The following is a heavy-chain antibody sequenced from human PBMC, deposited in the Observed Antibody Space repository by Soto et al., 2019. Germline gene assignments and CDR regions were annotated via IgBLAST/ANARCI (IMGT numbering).Heavy chain of an antibody. CDR3: AKRATTVPTPGNYFDC. CDR1: GFSFSDYS. V-gene: IGHV3-23*01. J-gene: IGHJ4*02. D-gene: IGHD2-15*01. Sequence: EVHLLESGGGLVQPRGSLRLSCAASGFSFSDYSMTWVRQAPGRGLEWVSTLTPRGTTFYADSVKGRFTISRDNYRNTLSLQMYNLRAEDTARYYCAKRATTVPTPGNYFDCWGQGTVVIVSS. CDR2: LTPRGTT.